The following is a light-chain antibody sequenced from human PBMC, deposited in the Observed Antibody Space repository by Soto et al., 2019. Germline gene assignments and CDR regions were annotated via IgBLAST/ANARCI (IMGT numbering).Light chain of an antibody. V-gene: IGKV1-39*01. CDR1: QSISIY. J-gene: IGKJ4*01. CDR3: QQSYSNPVT. CDR2: GAS. Sequence: DIQMTQSPSSLSASVGDRVTIPCRASQSISIYLNWYQQKPGKAPNLLIYGASSLQSGVPSRFSGSGSGTDFTLTISSLQPEDFATYYCQQSYSNPVTFGGGTKVEIK.